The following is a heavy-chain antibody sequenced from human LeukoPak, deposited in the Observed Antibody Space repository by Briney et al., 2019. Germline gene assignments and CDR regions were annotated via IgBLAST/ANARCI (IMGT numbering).Heavy chain of an antibody. V-gene: IGHV1-2*02. CDR1: GYTFTGYY. D-gene: IGHD4-17*01. J-gene: IGHJ4*02. Sequence: ASVKVSCKASGYTFTGYYMHWVRQAPGHGLKCMGWINPNSGGTNYAQKFHGRVTMTRDTSISTAYMELSRLRSDDTAVYYCARNLRLRLSPIDYWGQRTLVTVSS. CDR3: ARNLRLRLSPIDY. CDR2: INPNSGGT.